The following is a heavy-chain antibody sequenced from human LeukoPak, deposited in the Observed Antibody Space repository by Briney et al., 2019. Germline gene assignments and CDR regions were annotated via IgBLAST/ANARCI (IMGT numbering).Heavy chain of an antibody. CDR1: GGSISNYF. J-gene: IGHJ6*03. CDR2: IKKSGTL. CDR3: ARDVEFRWGAGTYYYHYMDV. V-gene: IGHV4-4*07. D-gene: IGHD1-7*01. Sequence: SETLSLTCTVSGGSISNYFWSWLRKPAGKGLEWIGRIKKSGTLHHNPSLRSRVTLSIDTTTNQFSLKLTSATAADTAVYYCARDVEFRWGAGTYYYHYMDVWGKGTTVTVSS.